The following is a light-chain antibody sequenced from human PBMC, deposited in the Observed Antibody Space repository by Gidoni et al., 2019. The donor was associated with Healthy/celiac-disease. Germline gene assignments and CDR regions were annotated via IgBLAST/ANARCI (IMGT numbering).Light chain of an antibody. CDR1: SRDVGSYNL. CDR3: CSYAGSSTYV. V-gene: IGLV2-23*01. J-gene: IGLJ1*01. CDR2: AGS. Sequence: QSALTQPASVSGSPGQSITISCTGTSRDVGSYNLVSWYKQHPGKSPNLMIYAGSKRPSGVSNRFSGSKSGNTASLTISWLQAEDEADYYCCSYAGSSTYVFGTGTKGTVL.